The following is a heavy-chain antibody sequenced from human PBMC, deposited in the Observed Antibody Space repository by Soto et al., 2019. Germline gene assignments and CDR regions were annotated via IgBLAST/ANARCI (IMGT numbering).Heavy chain of an antibody. Sequence: QVQLVESGGGVVQPGRSLRLSCAASGFTFSSYGMHWVRQAPGKGLEWVAVIWYDGSNKYYADSVKGRFTISRDNSKNPLYLQMNSLRAEDTAVYYCARGRGYYYGLFDYWGQGTLVTVSS. J-gene: IGHJ4*02. CDR2: IWYDGSNK. D-gene: IGHD3-22*01. CDR3: ARGRGYYYGLFDY. CDR1: GFTFSSYG. V-gene: IGHV3-33*01.